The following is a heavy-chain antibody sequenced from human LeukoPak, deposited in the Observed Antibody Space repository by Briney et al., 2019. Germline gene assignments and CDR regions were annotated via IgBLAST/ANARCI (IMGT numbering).Heavy chain of an antibody. J-gene: IGHJ6*02. D-gene: IGHD6-6*01. V-gene: IGHV3-33*01. CDR3: AREVAARPHYYYYGMDV. Sequence: PGGSLRLSCAASGFTFSSYGMHWVRQAPGKGLEWVAVIWYDGSNKYYADSVKGRFTISRDNSKNTLYLQMNGLRAEDTAVYYCAREVAARPHYYYYGMDVWGQGTTVTVSS. CDR2: IWYDGSNK. CDR1: GFTFSSYG.